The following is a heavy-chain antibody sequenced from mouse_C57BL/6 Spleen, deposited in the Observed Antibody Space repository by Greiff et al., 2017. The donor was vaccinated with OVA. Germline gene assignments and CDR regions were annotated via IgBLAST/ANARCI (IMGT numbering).Heavy chain of an antibody. J-gene: IGHJ4*01. Sequence: EVKLKESVAELVRPGASVKLSCTASGFNIKNTYMHWVKQRPEQGLEWIGRIDPANGNTKYAPKFQGKATITADTSSNTAYLQLSSLTSEDTAIYYCARVYGSSYGYAMDYWGQGTSVTVSS. V-gene: IGHV14-3*01. CDR1: GFNIKNTY. CDR3: ARVYGSSYGYAMDY. D-gene: IGHD1-1*01. CDR2: IDPANGNT.